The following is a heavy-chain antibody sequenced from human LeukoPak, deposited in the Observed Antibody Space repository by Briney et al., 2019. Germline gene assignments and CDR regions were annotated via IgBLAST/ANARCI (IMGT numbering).Heavy chain of an antibody. Sequence: GGSLRLSCAASGFTFSSYTMHWVRQAPGKGLEYVSAISSNGGSTYYANSVKGRFTIARDNSKNTLYLQMGSLRAEDMAVYYCARWRHSSGYYYDDWGQGTLVTVSS. CDR2: ISSNGGST. D-gene: IGHD3-22*01. V-gene: IGHV3-64*01. CDR3: ARWRHSSGYYYDD. J-gene: IGHJ4*02. CDR1: GFTFSSYT.